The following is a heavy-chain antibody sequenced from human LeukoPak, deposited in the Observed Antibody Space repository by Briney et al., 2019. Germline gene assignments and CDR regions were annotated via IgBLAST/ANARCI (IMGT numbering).Heavy chain of an antibody. Sequence: KPGASVKVSCKASGYTFTSHGISWVRQAPGQGLEWMGWISAYNGNTNYAQKLQGRVTMTTDTSTSTAYMELRSLRSDDTAVYYCASSFRVINRGSYRYPYYYMDVWGKGTTVTVSS. J-gene: IGHJ6*03. CDR3: ASSFRVINRGSYRYPYYYMDV. CDR1: GYTFTSHG. V-gene: IGHV1-18*01. D-gene: IGHD3-16*02. CDR2: ISAYNGNT.